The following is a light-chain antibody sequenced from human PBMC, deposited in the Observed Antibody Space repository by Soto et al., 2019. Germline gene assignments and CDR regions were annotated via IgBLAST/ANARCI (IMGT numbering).Light chain of an antibody. CDR3: QQHYSWPLT. CDR1: QSVSSC. J-gene: IGKJ4*01. CDR2: HAS. Sequence: LTQAPCTLSLSPGARATLSCRASQSVSSCLAWYQQRPGHAPRFLIYHASTMATGVPSRFSGSGSGIEFSLTISSLQPDDFAADYCQQHYSWPLTFGGGTKVDIK. V-gene: IGKV3-11*01.